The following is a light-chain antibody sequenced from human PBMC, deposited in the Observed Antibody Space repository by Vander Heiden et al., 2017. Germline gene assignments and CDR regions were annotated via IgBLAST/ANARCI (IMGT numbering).Light chain of an antibody. V-gene: IGLV2-18*02. CDR1: SSNVGSYNR. CDR2: EVS. Sequence: QSALTQPPSVSGSPGQSVTIPCTGTSSNVGSYNRVSWYQQPPGTAPKLMIYEVSNRPSGVPDRVSGSKSGNTASLTISGLQAEDEADYYCSSYTSSSTVVFGGGTKLTVL. J-gene: IGLJ2*01. CDR3: SSYTSSSTVV.